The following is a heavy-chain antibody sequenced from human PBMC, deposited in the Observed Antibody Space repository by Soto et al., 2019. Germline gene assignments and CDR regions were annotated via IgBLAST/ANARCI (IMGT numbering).Heavy chain of an antibody. J-gene: IGHJ4*02. Sequence: EVQLVESGGGLVKPGGSLRLSCAASGFTFSSYSMNWARQAPGKGLEWVSSISSSSSYIYYADSVKGRFTISRDNAKNSLYLQMNSLTAEDTAVYYCARDLFQGNDYWGQGTLVTVSS. V-gene: IGHV3-21*01. CDR2: ISSSSSYI. CDR1: GFTFSSYS. CDR3: ARDLFQGNDY.